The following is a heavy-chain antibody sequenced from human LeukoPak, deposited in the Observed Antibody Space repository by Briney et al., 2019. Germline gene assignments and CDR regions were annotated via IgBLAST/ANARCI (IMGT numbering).Heavy chain of an antibody. J-gene: IGHJ4*02. D-gene: IGHD5-12*01. CDR1: GFTFSNYW. CDR2: ISSDGSST. V-gene: IGHV3-74*01. Sequence: SGGSLRLSCAASGFTFSNYWMHWVRQAPGKGLVWVSRISSDGSSTSYADSVEGRFTISRDNAKNTLYLQMNSLRAEDTAVYYCTRTAYSDYSLGFWGQGTLVTVSS. CDR3: TRTAYSDYSLGF.